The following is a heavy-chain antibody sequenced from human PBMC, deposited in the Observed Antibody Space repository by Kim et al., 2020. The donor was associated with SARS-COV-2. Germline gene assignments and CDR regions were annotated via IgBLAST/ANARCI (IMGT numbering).Heavy chain of an antibody. J-gene: IGHJ4*02. Sequence: GGSLRLSCAASGFTFSSYWMSWVRQAPGKGLEWVASIKKDGSLKDYVDSVKGRFTISRDNAKNSLSLLMNSLRPEDTAVYFCARGWMPGYWGQGSLVTVS. V-gene: IGHV3-7*01. CDR1: GFTFSSYW. D-gene: IGHD5-12*01. CDR3: ARGWMPGY. CDR2: IKKDGSLK.